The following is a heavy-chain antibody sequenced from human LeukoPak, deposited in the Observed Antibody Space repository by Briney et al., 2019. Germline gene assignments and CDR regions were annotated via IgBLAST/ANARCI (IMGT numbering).Heavy chain of an antibody. V-gene: IGHV4-31*03. J-gene: IGHJ5*02. Sequence: SETLSLTCTVSGGSFSSGGYYWSWIRQHPGKGLEWIGYIYYSGSTYYNPSLKSRVTISVDTSKNQFSLKLSSVTAADTAVYYCARDEAGATAAAGTSWFDPWGQGTLVTVSS. D-gene: IGHD6-13*01. CDR1: GGSFSSGGYY. CDR3: ARDEAGATAAAGTSWFDP. CDR2: IYYSGST.